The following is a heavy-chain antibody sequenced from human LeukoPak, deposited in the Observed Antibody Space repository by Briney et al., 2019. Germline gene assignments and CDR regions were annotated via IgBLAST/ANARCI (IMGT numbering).Heavy chain of an antibody. Sequence: PSETLSLTCTVSGGSISSSSYYWGWIRQPPGKGLEWIGSIYYSGSTYYNPSLKSRVTISVDTSKNQFSLKLSSVTAADTAVYYCARRLAYCGGDCYSFAFDIWGQGTMVTVSS. CDR2: IYYSGST. D-gene: IGHD2-21*02. V-gene: IGHV4-39*01. CDR1: GGSISSSSYY. CDR3: ARRLAYCGGDCYSFAFDI. J-gene: IGHJ3*02.